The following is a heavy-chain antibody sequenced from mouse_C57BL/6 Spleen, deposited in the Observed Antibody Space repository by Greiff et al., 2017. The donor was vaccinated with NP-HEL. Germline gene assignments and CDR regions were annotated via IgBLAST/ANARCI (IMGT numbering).Heavy chain of an antibody. J-gene: IGHJ1*03. D-gene: IGHD1-1*01. V-gene: IGHV1-50*01. CDR2: IDPSDSYT. CDR1: GYTFTSYW. Sequence: QVQLQQPGAELVKPGASVKLSCKASGYTFTSYWMQWVKQRPGQGLEWIGEIDPSDSYTNYTQKFKGKATLTVDTSSSTAYMQLSSLTSEDSAVYYCARDYYGSSYRYCDVWGTGTTVTVSS. CDR3: ARDYYGSSYRYCDV.